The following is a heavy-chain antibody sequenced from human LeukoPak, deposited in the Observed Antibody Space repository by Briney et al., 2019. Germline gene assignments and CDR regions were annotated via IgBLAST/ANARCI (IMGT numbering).Heavy chain of an antibody. Sequence: VASVKVSCKASGYTFTSYGISWVRQAPGQGLEWMGWISAYNGNTNYAQKLQGRVTMTTDTSTSTAYMELRSLRTDDTAVYYCARDLVRMVRGETFDYWGQGTLVTVSS. CDR2: ISAYNGNT. V-gene: IGHV1-18*01. J-gene: IGHJ4*02. CDR3: ARDLVRMVRGETFDY. CDR1: GYTFTSYG. D-gene: IGHD3-10*01.